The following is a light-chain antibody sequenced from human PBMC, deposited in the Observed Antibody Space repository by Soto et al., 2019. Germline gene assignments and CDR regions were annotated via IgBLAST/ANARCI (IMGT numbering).Light chain of an antibody. V-gene: IGLV1-44*01. CDR1: SSNIGSNT. J-gene: IGLJ2*01. CDR3: AAWDDSLNGVV. Sequence: QSVLTQPPSASGTPGQRVTISCSGSSSNIGSNTVNWYQQLPGTGPKLLIYSNNQRPSGVPDRFSGSKSGTSGSLAISGLQSEDEADYYCAAWDDSLNGVVFGGGTKLTVL. CDR2: SNN.